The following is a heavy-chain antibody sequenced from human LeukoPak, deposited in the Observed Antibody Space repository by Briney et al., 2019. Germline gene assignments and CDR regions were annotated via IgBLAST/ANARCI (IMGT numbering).Heavy chain of an antibody. V-gene: IGHV3-30-3*01. CDR2: ISYDGSNK. Sequence: GGSLRLSCAASGFTFSSYAMHWVRQAPGKGLEWVAVISYDGSNKYYADSVKGRFTISRDNSKNTLYLQMNSLRAEDTAVYYCARDLKAYIVVVVAATPGYWGQGTLVTVFS. J-gene: IGHJ4*02. D-gene: IGHD2-15*01. CDR1: GFTFSSYA. CDR3: ARDLKAYIVVVVAATPGY.